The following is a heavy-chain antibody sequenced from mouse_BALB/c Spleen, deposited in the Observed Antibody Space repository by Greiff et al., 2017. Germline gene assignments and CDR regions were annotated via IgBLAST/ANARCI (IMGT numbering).Heavy chain of an antibody. CDR3: ARDNGYYWYFDV. CDR2: INSNGGST. D-gene: IGHD1-2*01. J-gene: IGHJ1*01. CDR1: GFTFSSYG. V-gene: IGHV5-6-3*01. Sequence: EVKLVESGGGLVQPGGSLKLSCAASGFTFSSYGMSWVRQTPDKRLELVATINSNGGSTYYPDSVKGRFTISRDNAKNTLYLQMSSLKSEDTAMYYCARDNGYYWYFDVWGAGTTVTVSS.